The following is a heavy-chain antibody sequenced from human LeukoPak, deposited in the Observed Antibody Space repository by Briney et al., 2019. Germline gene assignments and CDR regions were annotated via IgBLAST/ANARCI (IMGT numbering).Heavy chain of an antibody. V-gene: IGHV3-74*01. CDR1: GFPFSSYW. D-gene: IGHD4-23*01. CDR2: IASDGSST. Sequence: GGSLRLSCVASGFPFSSYWMNWVRQAPGKGLVWVSRIASDGSSTTYADSVKGRFSISRDNAKNTLYLQMNSLRVEDTAVYYCAGGRPHGNDYWGQGTLVTVSS. CDR3: AGGRPHGNDY. J-gene: IGHJ4*02.